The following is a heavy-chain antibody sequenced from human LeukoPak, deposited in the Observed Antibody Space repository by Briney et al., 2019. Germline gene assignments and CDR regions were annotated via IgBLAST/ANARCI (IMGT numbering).Heavy chain of an antibody. CDR1: GFTFSSYS. CDR3: ARDLYRYSGSLGD. Sequence: AGSLRLSCAASGFTFSSYSMNWVRQAPGKGLEWVSSISSSSSYIYYASSVKGRFTISRNNAKNSLYLQMNILNAHRPAVYFCARDLYRYSGSLGDWGQGTLVTVSS. CDR2: ISSSSSYI. J-gene: IGHJ4*02. V-gene: IGHV3-21*04. D-gene: IGHD1-26*01.